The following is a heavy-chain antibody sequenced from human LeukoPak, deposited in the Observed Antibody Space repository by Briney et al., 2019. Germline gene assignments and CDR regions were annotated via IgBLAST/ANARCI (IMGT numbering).Heavy chain of an antibody. CDR1: GYTFTSYG. D-gene: IGHD3-22*01. CDR2: ISAYNGNT. V-gene: IGHV1-18*01. Sequence: GSVKVSCKASGYTFTSYGISWVRQAPGQGLEWMGWISAYNGNTNYAQKLQGRVTMTTDTSTSTAYMELRSLRSDDTAVYYCARGRTYYYDSSGYYYGVYGMDVWGQGTTVTVS. CDR3: ARGRTYYYDSSGYYYGVYGMDV. J-gene: IGHJ6*02.